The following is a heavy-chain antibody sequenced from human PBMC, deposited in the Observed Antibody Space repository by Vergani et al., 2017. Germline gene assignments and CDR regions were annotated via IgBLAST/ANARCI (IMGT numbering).Heavy chain of an antibody. V-gene: IGHV1-58*01. J-gene: IGHJ4*02. Sequence: QIQLVQSGPEVKKPGTSVKVSCKASGFTFTSSAVQWVRQARGQRLEWIGWIVVGSGNTNYAQKFQERVTITRDMYPSTAYMELSSLRSEDTAVYYCAADPVVLYNWKGTRFDYWGQGTLVTVSS. CDR2: IVVGSGNT. D-gene: IGHD1-20*01. CDR3: AADPVVLYNWKGTRFDY. CDR1: GFTFTSSA.